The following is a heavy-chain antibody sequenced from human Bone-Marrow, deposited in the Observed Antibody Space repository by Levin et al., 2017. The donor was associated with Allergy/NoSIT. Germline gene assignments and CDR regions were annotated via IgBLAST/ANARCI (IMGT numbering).Heavy chain of an antibody. CDR3: ARVEYYDSSGYYGN. V-gene: IGHV1-18*01. Sequence: ASVKVSCKASGYTFNLFGITWVRQAPGQGLEWMGWISAFNGNTEYSQKFHGRVTMTTDTSTSTVYMELRSLRSDDTAVYYCARVEYYDSSGYYGNWGQGTQVTVSS. D-gene: IGHD3-22*01. J-gene: IGHJ4*02. CDR1: GYTFNLFG. CDR2: ISAFNGNT.